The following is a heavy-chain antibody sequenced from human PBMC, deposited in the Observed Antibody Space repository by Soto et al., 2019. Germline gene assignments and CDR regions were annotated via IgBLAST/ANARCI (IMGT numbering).Heavy chain of an antibody. V-gene: IGHV3-7*01. Sequence: GGSLRLSCAASGFTFSSYWMTWVRQAPGKGLEWVANINQDGSEKYYMDSMKGRFTISRDNAKNSLLLQLNSLRAEDTAVYYCARDRGRPDLRDTHYYDSNDLDYGMDVWGQGTTVTV. CDR3: ARDRGRPDLRDTHYYDSNDLDYGMDV. CDR1: GFTFSSYW. CDR2: INQDGSEK. D-gene: IGHD3-22*01. J-gene: IGHJ6*02.